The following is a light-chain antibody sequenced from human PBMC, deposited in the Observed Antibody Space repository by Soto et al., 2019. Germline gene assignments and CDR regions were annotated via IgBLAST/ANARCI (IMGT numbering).Light chain of an antibody. V-gene: IGLV1-40*01. CDR1: SSNIGAGYD. Sequence: QSVLTQPPSVSGAPGQRVTISCTGSSSNIGAGYDVHWYQQLPGTAPKLLIYGNSNRPSGVPDRFSGCKSGTSASLAITGRQAEDEADDYCQSYDSSLSGLMVFGTGTKVTVL. CDR3: QSYDSSLSGLMV. CDR2: GNS. J-gene: IGLJ1*01.